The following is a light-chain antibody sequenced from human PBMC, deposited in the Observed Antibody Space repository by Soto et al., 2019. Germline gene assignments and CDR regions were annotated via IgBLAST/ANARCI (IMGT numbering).Light chain of an antibody. CDR3: SSYTSSSTVV. CDR2: EVN. CDR1: SSEVGGYNY. Sequence: QSVLTQPASVSGSPGQSITISCTGTSSEVGGYNYVAWYQQHPLKAPKLMIYEVNNRPSGVSSRFSGSKSGNTASLTIAGHQPEDEADYYCSSYTSSSTVVFGGGTKLTVL. V-gene: IGLV2-14*01. J-gene: IGLJ2*01.